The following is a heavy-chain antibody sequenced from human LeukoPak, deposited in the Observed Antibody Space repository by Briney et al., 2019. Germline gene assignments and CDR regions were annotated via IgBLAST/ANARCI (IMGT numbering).Heavy chain of an antibody. CDR1: GYTLTELS. Sequence: ASVKVSCKVSGYTLTELSMHWVRQAPGKGLEWMGGSDPEDGETIYAQKFQGRVTMTEDTSTDTAYMELSSLRSEDTAVYYCATFQSGYSSYWFDPWGQGTLVTVSS. J-gene: IGHJ5*02. CDR2: SDPEDGET. D-gene: IGHD3-3*01. CDR3: ATFQSGYSSYWFDP. V-gene: IGHV1-24*01.